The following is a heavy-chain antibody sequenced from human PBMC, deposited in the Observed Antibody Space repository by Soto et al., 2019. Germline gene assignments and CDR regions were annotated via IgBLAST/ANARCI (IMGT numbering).Heavy chain of an antibody. V-gene: IGHV1-18*01. D-gene: IGHD3-9*01. CDR3: ARVRSYDILTGYSPPGDY. CDR1: GYTFTSYG. CDR2: ISAYNGNT. Sequence: QVQLVQSGAEVKKPGASVKVSCKASGYTFTSYGISWVRQAPGQGLEWMGWISAYNGNTNYAQKLQGRVTMTTDTSTSTAYMELRSLRSDDTAVYYCARVRSYDILTGYSPPGDYWGQGTLVTVSS. J-gene: IGHJ4*02.